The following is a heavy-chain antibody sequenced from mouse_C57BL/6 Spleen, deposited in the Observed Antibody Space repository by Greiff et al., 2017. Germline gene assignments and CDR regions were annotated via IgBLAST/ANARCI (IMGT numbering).Heavy chain of an antibody. CDR1: GYTFTSYW. V-gene: IGHV1-50*01. J-gene: IGHJ3*01. CDR3: ALFAY. CDR2: IDPSDSYT. Sequence: VQLQQPGAELVKPGASVKLSCKASGYTFTSYWMQWVKQRPGQGLEWIGEIDPSDSYTNYNQKFKGKATLTVDTSSSTAYMQLSILTSEDSAVYYCALFAYWGQGTLVTVSA.